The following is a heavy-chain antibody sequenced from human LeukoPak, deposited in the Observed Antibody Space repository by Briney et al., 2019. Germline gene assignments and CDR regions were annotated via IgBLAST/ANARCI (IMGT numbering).Heavy chain of an antibody. J-gene: IGHJ3*02. CDR3: ARGHSGTFDI. CDR1: GFTVSSNY. CDR2: ISSSSSYI. V-gene: IGHV3-21*01. D-gene: IGHD3-10*01. Sequence: GGSLRLSCAASGFTVSSNYMSWVRQAPGKGLEWVSSISSSSSYIYYADSVKGRFTISRDNAKNSLYLQMNSLRAEDTAVYYCARGHSGTFDIWGQGTMVTVSS.